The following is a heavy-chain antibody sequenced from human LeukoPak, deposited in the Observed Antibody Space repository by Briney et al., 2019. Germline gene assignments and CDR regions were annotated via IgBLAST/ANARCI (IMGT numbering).Heavy chain of an antibody. CDR2: ISNGGNSI. D-gene: IGHD6-19*01. J-gene: IGHJ4*02. V-gene: IGHV3-48*03. Sequence: PGGSLRLSCAASGFTFSSYEMNWVRQAPGKGLEWVAYISNGGNSIYYADSVQGRFTISRDNAKNSLYLQMNSLRAEDTAVYYCARDYQSSWTPGCWGQGTLVTVSS. CDR1: GFTFSSYE. CDR3: ARDYQSSWTPGC.